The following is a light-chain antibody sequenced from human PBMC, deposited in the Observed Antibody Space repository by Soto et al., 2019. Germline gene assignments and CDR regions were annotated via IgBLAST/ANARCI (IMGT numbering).Light chain of an antibody. V-gene: IGKV1-39*01. J-gene: IGKJ4*01. CDR3: QQTYSAPLT. Sequence: DIQMTPSPSSLSASVGDRVTITCLSSQNINRYLNWYQQKPGKAPKLLIHAASSLQSGVPSRFSGSGSGTDYTLTISSLQPEDFATYYCQQTYSAPLTFGGGTKVDIK. CDR2: AAS. CDR1: QNINRY.